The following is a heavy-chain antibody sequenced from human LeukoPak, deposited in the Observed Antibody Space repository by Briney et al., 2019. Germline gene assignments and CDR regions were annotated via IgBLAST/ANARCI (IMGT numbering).Heavy chain of an antibody. D-gene: IGHD3-3*01. J-gene: IGHJ4*02. CDR1: GYTFTGYY. CDR3: AREELRVLRFLEWLPGDY. Sequence: ASVKVSCKASGYTFTGYYMHWVRQAPGRGLEWMGWINPNSGGTNYAQKFQGRVTMTRDTSISTAYMELSRLRSDDTAVYYCAREELRVLRFLEWLPGDYWGQGTLVTVSS. V-gene: IGHV1-2*02. CDR2: INPNSGGT.